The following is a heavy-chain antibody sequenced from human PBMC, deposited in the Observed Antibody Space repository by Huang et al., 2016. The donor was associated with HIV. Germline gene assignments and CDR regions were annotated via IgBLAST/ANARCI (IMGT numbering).Heavy chain of an antibody. CDR2: TYYSGGT. J-gene: IGHJ4*02. CDR3: ARLPGSITMIRGVITDPY. Sequence: QLQLQESGPGLVKPSETLSLTCTVSGGSIRSDNYYWGWIRQPPGKGLGWIGSTYYSGGTYDNPSLKRRVTITVDTSKNHFSLRMRSVTAADTAVYYCARLPGSITMIRGVITDPYWGQGTLVTVSS. CDR1: GGSIRSDNYY. V-gene: IGHV4-39*02. D-gene: IGHD3-10*01.